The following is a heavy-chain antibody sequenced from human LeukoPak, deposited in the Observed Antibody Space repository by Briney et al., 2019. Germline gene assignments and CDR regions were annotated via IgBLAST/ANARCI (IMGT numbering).Heavy chain of an antibody. V-gene: IGHV1-2*02. Sequence: ASVKVSCKASGYTFTGYYMHWVRQAPGQGLEWMGWINPNSGGTNYAQKFQGRVTMTRDTSISTAYMELSRLRSDDTAVYYCARSVGSGNYYSHWFDPWGQGTLVTASS. CDR2: INPNSGGT. D-gene: IGHD3-10*01. CDR1: GYTFTGYY. CDR3: ARSVGSGNYYSHWFDP. J-gene: IGHJ5*02.